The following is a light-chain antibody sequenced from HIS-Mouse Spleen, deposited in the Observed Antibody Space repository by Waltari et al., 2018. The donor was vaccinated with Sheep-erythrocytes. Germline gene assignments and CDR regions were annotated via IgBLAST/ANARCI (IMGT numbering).Light chain of an antibody. CDR1: SSDVGGYNY. J-gene: IGLJ2*01. CDR2: DVS. V-gene: IGLV2-11*01. Sequence: QSALTQPRSVSGSPGQSVTISCTGTSSDVGGYNYVSWYQQHPGKAPKLLIYDVSKRPSVVPDRFSGSKSGTSASLAISGLQSEDEADYYCAAWDDSLNGVVFGGGTKLTVL. CDR3: AAWDDSLNGVV.